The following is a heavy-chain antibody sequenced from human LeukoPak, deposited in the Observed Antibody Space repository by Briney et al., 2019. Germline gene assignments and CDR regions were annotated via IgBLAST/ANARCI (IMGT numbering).Heavy chain of an antibody. V-gene: IGHV1-2*02. Sequence: ASVKVSCTASGYTFTGYYMHWVRQAPGQGLEWMGWINPNSGGTNYAQKFQGRVTMTRDTSISTAYMELSRLRSDDTAVYYCARESPVTSSFDPWGQGTLVTVSS. D-gene: IGHD3-16*01. J-gene: IGHJ5*02. CDR1: GYTFTGYY. CDR2: INPNSGGT. CDR3: ARESPVTSSFDP.